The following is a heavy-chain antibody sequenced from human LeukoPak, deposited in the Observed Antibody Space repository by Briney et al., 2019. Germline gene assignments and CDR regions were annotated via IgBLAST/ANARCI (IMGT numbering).Heavy chain of an antibody. CDR1: GFAFNNYA. Sequence: GGSLRLSCAASGFAFNNYAMTWVRQAPGKGLEWVSNINDNGGQRHYADSVKGRFTISRDNSKNTLFLQMDSLRAEDTAVYYCAKTQWKVGATDYFDYWGQGILVTVSS. D-gene: IGHD1-26*01. V-gene: IGHV3-23*01. J-gene: IGHJ4*02. CDR2: INDNGGQR. CDR3: AKTQWKVGATDYFDY.